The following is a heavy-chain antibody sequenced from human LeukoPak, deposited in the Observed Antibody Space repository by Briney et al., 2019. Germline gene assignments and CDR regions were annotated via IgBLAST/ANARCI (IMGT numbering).Heavy chain of an antibody. V-gene: IGHV1-2*02. CDR2: INPNNGGT. D-gene: IGHD2-15*01. CDR3: ARVAVAASFDY. Sequence: ASVKVSCKASGYTFTGYYMHWVRRAPGQGLEWMGWINPNNGGTNYAQKFQGRVTMTRDTSISTAYMELSRLRSDDTAVYYCARVAVAASFDYWGQGTLVTVSS. J-gene: IGHJ4*02. CDR1: GYTFTGYY.